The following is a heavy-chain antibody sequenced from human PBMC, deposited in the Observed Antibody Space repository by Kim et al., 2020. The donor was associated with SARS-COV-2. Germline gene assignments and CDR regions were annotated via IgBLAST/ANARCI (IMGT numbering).Heavy chain of an antibody. CDR3: TRPYYGDRNWFDP. D-gene: IGHD4-17*01. CDR2: IRSKANSYAT. J-gene: IGHJ5*02. Sequence: GGSLRLSCAASGFTFSGSAMHWVRQASGKGLEWVGRIRSKANSYATAYAASVKGRFTISRDDSKNTAYLQMNSLKTEDTAVYYCTRPYYGDRNWFDPWGQETLVTVSS. V-gene: IGHV3-73*01. CDR1: GFTFSGSA.